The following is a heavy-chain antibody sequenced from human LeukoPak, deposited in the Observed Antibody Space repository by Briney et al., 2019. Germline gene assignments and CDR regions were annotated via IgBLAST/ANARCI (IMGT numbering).Heavy chain of an antibody. V-gene: IGHV5-51*01. CDR1: GYSFTSYW. J-gene: IGHJ4*02. D-gene: IGHD1-1*01. Sequence: GESLEISCKGSGYSFTSYWIVWVRQMPGQGLEWMGSIYPPDSDTKYSPSLQGQVTISVDKSISTAYLQWSSLKASDTAIYYCARLASEGTFDYWGQGSLVTVSS. CDR2: IYPPDSDT. CDR3: ARLASEGTFDY.